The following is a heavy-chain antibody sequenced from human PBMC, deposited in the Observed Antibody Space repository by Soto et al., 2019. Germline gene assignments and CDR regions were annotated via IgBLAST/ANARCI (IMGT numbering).Heavy chain of an antibody. CDR1: GYTLTSYY. D-gene: IGHD2-2*02. CDR3: ARVPNPAAIPGYNWKQAPD. J-gene: IGHJ4*02. Sequence: ASVKVSCKASGYTLTSYYMHWVRQAPGQGLEWMGIINPSGGSTSYAQKFQGRVTMTRDTSTSTVYMELSSLRSEDTAVYYCARVPNPAAIPGYNWKQAPDWGQGTLVTVSS. CDR2: INPSGGST. V-gene: IGHV1-46*01.